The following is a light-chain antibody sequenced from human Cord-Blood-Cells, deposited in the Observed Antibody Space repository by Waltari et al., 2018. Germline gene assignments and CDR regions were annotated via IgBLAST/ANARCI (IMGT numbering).Light chain of an antibody. CDR2: AVS. Sequence: QSALPHPASVSGPPAQSITVPCTATTSDCGGCTLVSWYQQHPGKAPNLMIYAVSNRPSGVSNRFSGSKSGNTASLTISGLQAEDEADYYCSSYTSSSTYVFGTGTKVTVL. V-gene: IGLV2-14*01. CDR3: SSYTSSSTYV. CDR1: TSDCGGCTL. J-gene: IGLJ1*01.